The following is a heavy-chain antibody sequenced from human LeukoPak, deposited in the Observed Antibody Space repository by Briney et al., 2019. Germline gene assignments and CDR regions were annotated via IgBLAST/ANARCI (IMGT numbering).Heavy chain of an antibody. V-gene: IGHV4-38-2*01. CDR2: IYLSGST. CDR1: GYSISSGYY. J-gene: IGHJ4*02. D-gene: IGHD6-19*01. CDR3: ATSIAVAGTLDY. Sequence: PSETLSLTCAVSGYSISSGYYWGWIRQPPGKGLEWIGSIYLSGSTYYNPSLKSRVTISVDTSKNQFSLKLSSVTAADTAVYYCATSIAVAGTLDYWGQGTLVTVSS.